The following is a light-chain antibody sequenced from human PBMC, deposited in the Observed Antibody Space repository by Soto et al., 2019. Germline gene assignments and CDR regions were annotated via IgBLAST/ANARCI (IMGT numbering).Light chain of an antibody. J-gene: IGKJ3*01. Sequence: EIQMTQSPSTLSASVGDRVTITCRASQDISTWLAWYQQRPGKAPHLLIYDASRLQSGVPSRFTGSGSGTAFTLTVSSLQPDDFATYYCQHRVFGPGTTLEIK. CDR2: DAS. CDR1: QDISTW. CDR3: QHRV. V-gene: IGKV1-5*01.